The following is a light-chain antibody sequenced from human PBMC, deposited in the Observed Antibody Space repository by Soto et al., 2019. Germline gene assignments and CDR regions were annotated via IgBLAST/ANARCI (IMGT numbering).Light chain of an antibody. CDR1: QSVSSTY. CDR3: QQYGRSPPFT. J-gene: IGKJ2*01. Sequence: EIVLTQSPGTLSLSPGERATLSCRASQSVSSTYIAWYQQNPGQAPRLLIYGASSRATGIPDRFSGSGSGTDFTLTISRLEPEDFAVYFCQQYGRSPPFTFGQGTKADIK. V-gene: IGKV3-20*01. CDR2: GAS.